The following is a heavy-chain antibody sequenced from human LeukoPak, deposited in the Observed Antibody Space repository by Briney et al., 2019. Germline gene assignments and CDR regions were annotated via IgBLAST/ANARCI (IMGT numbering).Heavy chain of an antibody. Sequence: ASVKVSCKASGYTFTGYYMHWVRQAPGQGLEWMGRINPNSGGTNYAQKFQGGVTMTRDRSISTAYMELSSLRSDDTAVYYCASHIAVAGGAYDYWGQGTLVTVSS. J-gene: IGHJ4*02. D-gene: IGHD6-19*01. CDR2: INPNSGGT. CDR1: GYTFTGYY. CDR3: ASHIAVAGGAYDY. V-gene: IGHV1-2*06.